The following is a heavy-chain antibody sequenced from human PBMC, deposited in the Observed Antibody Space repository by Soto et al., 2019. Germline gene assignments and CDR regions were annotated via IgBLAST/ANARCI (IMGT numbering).Heavy chain of an antibody. CDR2: MNPNSGNT. Sequence: ASVKVSCKASGYTFTSYDINWVRQATGQGLEWMGWMNPNSGNTGYAQKFQGRVTMTRNTSISTAYMELSSLRSEDTAVYYCARDSYDFWSGYYYYFDYWGQGTLVTVSS. CDR1: GYTFTSYD. CDR3: ARDSYDFWSGYYYYFDY. J-gene: IGHJ4*02. V-gene: IGHV1-8*01. D-gene: IGHD3-3*01.